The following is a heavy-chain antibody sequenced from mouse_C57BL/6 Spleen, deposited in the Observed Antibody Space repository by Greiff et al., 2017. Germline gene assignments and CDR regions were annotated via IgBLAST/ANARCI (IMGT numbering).Heavy chain of an antibody. CDR2: ISDGGSYT. V-gene: IGHV5-4*03. Sequence: DVKLVESGGGLVKPGGSLKLSCAASGFTFSSYAMSWVRQTPEKRLEWVATISDGGSYTYYPDNVKGRFTISRYNAKNNLYLQMSHLKSEDTAMYYCARLVTTTGCWGQGTLVTVSA. J-gene: IGHJ3*01. D-gene: IGHD2-2*01. CDR1: GFTFSSYA. CDR3: ARLVTTTGC.